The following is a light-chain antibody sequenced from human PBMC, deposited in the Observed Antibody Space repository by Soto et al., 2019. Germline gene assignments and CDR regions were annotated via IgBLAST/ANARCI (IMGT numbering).Light chain of an antibody. V-gene: IGLV2-14*01. CDR2: EVS. CDR1: SSDVGYYNS. CDR3: SSYASSSTL. J-gene: IGLJ2*01. Sequence: QSALTQPASVSGSPGQSITISCTGTSSDVGYYNSVSWYQQYPGKAPKLMIYEVSNRPSEVSNRFSGSKSGNTASLTISGLQAEDEADYYCSSYASSSTLFGGGTKLTVL.